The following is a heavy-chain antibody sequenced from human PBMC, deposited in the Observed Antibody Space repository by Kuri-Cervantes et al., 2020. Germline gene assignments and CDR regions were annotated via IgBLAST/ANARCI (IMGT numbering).Heavy chain of an antibody. Sequence: KVSCKGSGYSFTTYWIAWVRQMPGKGLEWMGIIYPGDSDTRYSPSFQGQVTISADQSISTAYLQWSSLKASDTAMYYCARLGDYCSGGSCYGYYYYYMDVWGKGTTVTVSS. CDR1: GYSFTTYW. J-gene: IGHJ6*03. D-gene: IGHD2-15*01. V-gene: IGHV5-51*01. CDR2: IYPGDSDT. CDR3: ARLGDYCSGGSCYGYYYYYMDV.